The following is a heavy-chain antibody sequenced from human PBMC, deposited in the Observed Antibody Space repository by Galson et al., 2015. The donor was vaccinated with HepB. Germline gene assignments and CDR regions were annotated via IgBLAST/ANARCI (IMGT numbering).Heavy chain of an antibody. CDR3: AKAADYYESSGYYYPGDN. Sequence: SLRLSCAASGFTFSSYGMHWVRQAPGKGLEWVAVISYDGSNKYYADSVKGRFTISRDNSKNTLYLQMNSLRAEDTAVYYCAKAADYYESSGYYYPGDNWGQGTLVTVSS. CDR2: ISYDGSNK. J-gene: IGHJ4*02. V-gene: IGHV3-30*18. D-gene: IGHD3-22*01. CDR1: GFTFSSYG.